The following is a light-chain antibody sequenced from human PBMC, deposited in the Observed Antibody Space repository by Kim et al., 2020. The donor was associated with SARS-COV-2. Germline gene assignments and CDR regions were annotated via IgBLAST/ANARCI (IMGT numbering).Light chain of an antibody. CDR2: GKD. J-gene: IGLJ2*01. CDR3: NSRDSNDYVV. Sequence: VALGQTVRITCQGDSIRSYYATWYQQKPGQAPKVVIYGKDNRPSGVPDRFSGSSSGNTAYLTITGTQAGDEADYYCNSRDSNDYVVFGGGTQLTVL. CDR1: SIRSYY. V-gene: IGLV3-19*01.